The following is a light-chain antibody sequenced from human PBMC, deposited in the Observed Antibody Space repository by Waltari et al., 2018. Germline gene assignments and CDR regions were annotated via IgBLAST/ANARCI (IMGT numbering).Light chain of an antibody. CDR3: SSYATGSTFVL. V-gene: IGLV2-14*01. CDR2: DVS. Sequence: QSALTQPASVSGSPGQSITISCTGTNNNIGGYNHVHWYQQQPGKAPKVLIYDVSTRPSGISNRFSGSKSGNTASLTISGLQAEDEGDYHCSSYATGSTFVLFGGGTKLTVL. J-gene: IGLJ2*01. CDR1: NNNIGGYNH.